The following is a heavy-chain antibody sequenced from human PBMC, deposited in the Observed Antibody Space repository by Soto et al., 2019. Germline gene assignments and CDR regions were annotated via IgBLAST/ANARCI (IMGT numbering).Heavy chain of an antibody. J-gene: IGHJ4*02. Sequence: GASVKVSCKASGYTFTSYGISWVRQAPGQGLEWMGWISAYNGNTNYAQKLQGRVTMTTDTSTSTAYMELRSLRSDDTAVYYCARATGNLWELLSITDYWGQGTLVTVSS. CDR3: ARATGNLWELLSITDY. CDR1: GYTFTSYG. CDR2: ISAYNGNT. V-gene: IGHV1-18*04. D-gene: IGHD1-26*01.